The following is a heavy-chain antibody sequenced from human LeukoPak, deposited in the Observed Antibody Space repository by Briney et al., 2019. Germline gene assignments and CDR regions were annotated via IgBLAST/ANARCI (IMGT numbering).Heavy chain of an antibody. CDR3: ARDLERRYFDY. V-gene: IGHV3-30*04. Sequence: GRSLRLSCAASGLTFSSYAMHWVRQAPGKGLEWVAVISYDGSNKYYADSVKGRFTISRDNSKNTLYLQMNSLRAEDTAVYYCARDLERRYFDYWGQGTLVTVSS. D-gene: IGHD3-3*01. CDR1: GLTFSSYA. J-gene: IGHJ4*02. CDR2: ISYDGSNK.